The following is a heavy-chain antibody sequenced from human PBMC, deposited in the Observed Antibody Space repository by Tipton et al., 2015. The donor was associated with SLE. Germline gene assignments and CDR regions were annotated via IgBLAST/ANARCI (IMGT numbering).Heavy chain of an antibody. J-gene: IGHJ2*01. V-gene: IGHV3-21*03. Sequence: SLRLSCTASGFTFIYYNMNWVRQAPGEGLEWVSSISSTGIYIYNADSLKGRFTISRDNAKNSLYLQMNSLRAEDTAVYYCARDRGPEGSGRYFDLWGRGTLVTVSS. D-gene: IGHD3-10*01. CDR1: GFTFIYYN. CDR3: ARDRGPEGSGRYFDL. CDR2: ISSTGIYI.